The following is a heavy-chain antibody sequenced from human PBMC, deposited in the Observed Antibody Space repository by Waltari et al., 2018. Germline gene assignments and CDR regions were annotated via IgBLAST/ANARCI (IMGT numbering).Heavy chain of an antibody. D-gene: IGHD7-27*01. Sequence: EVQLVESGGGLVQPGGSLSLSCAASGFSFSDSSMNWVRQAPGRGLEWVSSISSNGAYTHYADSVKGRFTISRDNAKNSLFLQMNSLRAEDTAMYYCATGGWGFYLGYWGQGTVVTVSS. CDR3: ATGGWGFYLGY. J-gene: IGHJ4*02. CDR2: ISSNGAYT. CDR1: GFSFSDSS. V-gene: IGHV3-21*02.